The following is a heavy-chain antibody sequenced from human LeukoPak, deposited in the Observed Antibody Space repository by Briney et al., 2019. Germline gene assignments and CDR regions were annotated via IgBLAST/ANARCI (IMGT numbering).Heavy chain of an antibody. J-gene: IGHJ5*02. D-gene: IGHD3-9*01. CDR3: ARQLWTFYDILTGYHPAWFDP. V-gene: IGHV4-59*01. CDR1: GGSMSSAY. CDR2: IYYSGNT. Sequence: SETLSLTCTVSGGSMSSAYWSWIRQPPGKALEWIGYIYYSGNTNYNPSLKSRVTISVDTSKNQFSLKLSSVTAADTAVYYCARQLWTFYDILTGYHPAWFDPWGQGTLVTVSS.